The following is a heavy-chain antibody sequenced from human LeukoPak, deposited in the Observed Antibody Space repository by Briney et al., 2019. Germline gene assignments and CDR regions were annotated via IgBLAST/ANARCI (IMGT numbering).Heavy chain of an antibody. CDR2: INPNSGGT. CDR1: GYTFTGYY. Sequence: ASVKVSCKASGYTFTGYYMHWVRQAPGQGLEWMGRINPNSGGTNYAQKFQGRVTMTRDTSISTAYMELSRLRSDDTAVHYCARGYYDSSGYYYNDYWGQGTLVTVSS. D-gene: IGHD3-22*01. V-gene: IGHV1-2*06. J-gene: IGHJ4*02. CDR3: ARGYYDSSGYYYNDY.